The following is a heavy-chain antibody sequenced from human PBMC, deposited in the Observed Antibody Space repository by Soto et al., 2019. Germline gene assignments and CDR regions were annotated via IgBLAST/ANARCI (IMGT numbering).Heavy chain of an antibody. V-gene: IGHV5-10-1*01. CDR3: ARHGPRGAYYYGMAV. CDR2: IDPSDSYT. J-gene: IGHJ6*02. D-gene: IGHD3-10*01. CDR1: GYSFTSYW. Sequence: GESLKISCKGSGYSFTSYWISWVRQMPGKGLEWMGRIDPSDSYTNYSPSFQGHVTISADKSISTAYLQWSSLKASDTAMYYCARHGPRGAYYYGMAVWGQGTTVTVPS.